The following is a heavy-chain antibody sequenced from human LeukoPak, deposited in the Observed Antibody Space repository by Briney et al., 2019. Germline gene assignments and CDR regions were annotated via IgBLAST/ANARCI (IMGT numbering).Heavy chain of an antibody. V-gene: IGHV1-2*02. D-gene: IGHD6-19*01. CDR2: INPNSGGT. CDR3: AKNREYSSGWYSYMDV. CDR1: GYTFTSYY. Sequence: GASVKVSCKASGYTFTSYYMHWVRQAPGQGLEWMGWINPNSGGTNYAQKFQGRVTMTRDTSISTAYMELSRLRSDDTAVYYCAKNREYSSGWYSYMDVWGKGTTVTVSS. J-gene: IGHJ6*03.